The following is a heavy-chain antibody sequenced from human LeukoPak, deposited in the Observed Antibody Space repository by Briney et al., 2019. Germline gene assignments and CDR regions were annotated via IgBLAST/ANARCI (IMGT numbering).Heavy chain of an antibody. D-gene: IGHD3-22*01. CDR3: ARDYYDSSGYLVTPFDY. CDR1: GFTVSINY. Sequence: GGSLRLSCAASGFTVSINYMSWVRQAPGKGLEWVSVIYSSGNTYYADSVKGRFTISRDNPKNTLYLQMNSLRAEDTAVYYCARDYYDSSGYLVTPFDYWGQGTLVTVSS. CDR2: IYSSGNT. V-gene: IGHV3-53*01. J-gene: IGHJ4*02.